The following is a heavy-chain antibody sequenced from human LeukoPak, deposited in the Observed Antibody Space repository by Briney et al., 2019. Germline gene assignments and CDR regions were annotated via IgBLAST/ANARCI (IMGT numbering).Heavy chain of an antibody. J-gene: IGHJ3*02. CDR1: GFTFSSYG. CDR3: ARNSPGPVGAFDI. D-gene: IGHD3-3*01. Sequence: GGSLRLSCAASGFTFSSYGMHWVRQAPGKGLEWVAVISYDGSNKYYADSVKGRFTISRDNSKNTLYLQMNSLRAEDTAVYYCARNSPGPVGAFDIWGQGTVVTVSS. CDR2: ISYDGSNK. V-gene: IGHV3-30*03.